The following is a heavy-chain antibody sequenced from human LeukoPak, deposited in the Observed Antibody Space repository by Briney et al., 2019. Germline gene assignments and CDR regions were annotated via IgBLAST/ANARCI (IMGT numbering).Heavy chain of an antibody. Sequence: GGSLRLSCAASGFTVSSNFMNWVRQAPGKGLEWVSIIYSGGSTSYADSVKGRFTTSRDNAKSSLYLQMNSLRAEDTAVYYCAKTLVASPGNTGGPWGQGTLVTVSS. CDR3: AKTLVASPGNTGGP. CDR2: IYSGGST. V-gene: IGHV3-53*01. D-gene: IGHD6-6*01. J-gene: IGHJ5*02. CDR1: GFTVSSNF.